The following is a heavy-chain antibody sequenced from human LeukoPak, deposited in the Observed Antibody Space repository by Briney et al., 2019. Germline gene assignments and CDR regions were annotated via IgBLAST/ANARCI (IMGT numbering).Heavy chain of an antibody. V-gene: IGHV4-31*03. D-gene: IGHD3-22*01. CDR3: ARTEYYYDSSGYYGPHAFDI. Sequence: PSQTLSLTCTVSGGSISSGGYYWSWIRQHPGKGLEWIGYIYYSGSTYYNPSLKSRVTLSVDTSKNQFSLKLSSVTAADTAVYYCARTEYYYDSSGYYGPHAFDIWGQGTMVTVSS. CDR2: IYYSGST. J-gene: IGHJ3*02. CDR1: GGSISSGGYY.